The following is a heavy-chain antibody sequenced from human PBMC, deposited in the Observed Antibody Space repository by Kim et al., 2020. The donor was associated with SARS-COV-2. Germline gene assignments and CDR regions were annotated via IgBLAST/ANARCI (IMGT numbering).Heavy chain of an antibody. V-gene: IGHV1-69*04. CDR2: ITPILSIS. Sequence: SVKVSCKASGGNFNNYGFSWVRQAPGQGLEWMGRITPILSISNYAQKFQDRVTITADKSTRTVYIELSSLRSEDTAVYYCARDELRPIDYYHYFGTDVWGQGTTVTVS. CDR1: GGNFNNYG. CDR3: ARDELRPIDYYHYFGTDV. J-gene: IGHJ6*02.